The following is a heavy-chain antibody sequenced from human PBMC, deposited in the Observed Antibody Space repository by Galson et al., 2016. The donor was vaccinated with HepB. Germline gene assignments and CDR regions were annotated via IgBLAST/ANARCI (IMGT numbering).Heavy chain of an antibody. V-gene: IGHV3-11*05. D-gene: IGHD4-23*01. CDR2: ISGSSAYT. CDR1: EFTFSDYY. J-gene: IGHJ3*02. CDR3: AREGGGNSYAGNAFDI. Sequence: SLRLSCAASEFTFSDYYMSWVRQAPGKGLEWVSDISGSSAYTNYADSVKGRVTISRDNAKKSLYLQLNSLRAEDTAVYYCAREGGGNSYAGNAFDIWGQGTMLTVSS.